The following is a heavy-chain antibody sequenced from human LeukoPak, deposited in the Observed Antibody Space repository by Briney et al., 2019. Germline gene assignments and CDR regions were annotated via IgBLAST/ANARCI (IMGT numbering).Heavy chain of an antibody. CDR2: IYYSGST. Sequence: SETLSLTCTVSGGSISSYYWSWIRQPPGKGLEWIGYIYYSGSTDYNPSLKSRATISVDTSKNQFSLKLRSVTAADTAVYYCVRANYFDYWGQGTLVTVSS. CDR1: GGSISSYY. J-gene: IGHJ4*02. V-gene: IGHV4-59*01. CDR3: VRANYFDY.